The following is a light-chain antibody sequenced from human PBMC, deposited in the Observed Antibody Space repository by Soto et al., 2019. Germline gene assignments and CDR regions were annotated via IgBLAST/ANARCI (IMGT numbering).Light chain of an antibody. Sequence: DIQITQSPSTLSASVGDRFTITCRVSQSISSWLAWYQQKPGKAPKLLIYDASSLESGVPSRFSGSGSGTDFTLTFSSLQPEDFATYYCLQDYSYPWTFGQGTKVDIK. CDR3: LQDYSYPWT. CDR1: QSISSW. V-gene: IGKV1-5*01. CDR2: DAS. J-gene: IGKJ1*01.